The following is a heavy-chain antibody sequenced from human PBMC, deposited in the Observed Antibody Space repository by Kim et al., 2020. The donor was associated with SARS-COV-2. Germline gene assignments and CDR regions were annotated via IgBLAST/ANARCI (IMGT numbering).Heavy chain of an antibody. Sequence: ASVKVSCKASGYTFTSYGISWVRQAPGQGLEWMGWISAYNGNTNYAQKLQDRVTMTTDTSTSTAYMELRSLRSDDTAVYYCARVGPKLRYFDWLRGDDAFDIWGQGTMVTVSS. CDR2: ISAYNGNT. CDR1: GYTFTSYG. J-gene: IGHJ3*02. V-gene: IGHV1-18*01. CDR3: ARVGPKLRYFDWLRGDDAFDI. D-gene: IGHD3-9*01.